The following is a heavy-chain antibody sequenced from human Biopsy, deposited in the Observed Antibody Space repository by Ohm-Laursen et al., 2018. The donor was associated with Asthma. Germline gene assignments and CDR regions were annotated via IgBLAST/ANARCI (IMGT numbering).Heavy chain of an antibody. J-gene: IGHJ4*02. V-gene: IGHV3-30-3*01. CDR3: ARDFYDSSGYLHFDY. CDR2: ISYDGSNK. Sequence: SLRLSCSASGFTFSSYAMHWVRQAPGKGLEWVAVISYDGSNKYYADSVKGRFTISRDNSKNTLYLQMNSLRAEDTAVYYCARDFYDSSGYLHFDYWGQGTLVTVSS. CDR1: GFTFSSYA. D-gene: IGHD3-22*01.